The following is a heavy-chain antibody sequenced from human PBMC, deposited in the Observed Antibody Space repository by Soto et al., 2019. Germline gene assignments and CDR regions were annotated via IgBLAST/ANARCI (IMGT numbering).Heavy chain of an antibody. CDR3: AKDAFSPGPILFQASDAFDI. J-gene: IGHJ3*02. CDR1: GFTFSSYA. CDR2: ISGSGGST. V-gene: IGHV3-23*01. Sequence: EVQLLESGGGLVQPGGSLRLSCAASGFTFSSYAMSWVRQAPGKGLEWVSAISGSGGSTYYADSVKGRFTISRDNSKNTLYLQMNSLRAEDTAVYYCAKDAFSPGPILFQASDAFDIWGQGTMVTVSS. D-gene: IGHD2-21*01.